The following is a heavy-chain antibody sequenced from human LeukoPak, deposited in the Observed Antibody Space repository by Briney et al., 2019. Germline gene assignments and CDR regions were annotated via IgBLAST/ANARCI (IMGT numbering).Heavy chain of an antibody. V-gene: IGHV4-59*08. D-gene: IGHD3-22*01. CDR3: ARGFYDSRGYSTPFDH. CDR2: IYYSGST. Sequence: KPSETLSLTCTVYGGSISSYYWSWIRQPPGKGLEWIGDIYYSGSTNYNPSLESRVTISVDTSKNQFSLKLSSVTAADTAVYHCARGFYDSRGYSTPFDHSGQGPLVTVS. J-gene: IGHJ4*02. CDR1: GGSISSYY.